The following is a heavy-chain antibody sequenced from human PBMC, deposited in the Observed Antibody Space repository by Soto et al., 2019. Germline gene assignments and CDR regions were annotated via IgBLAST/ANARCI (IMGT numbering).Heavy chain of an antibody. Sequence: QVQLVESGGGVVQPGRSLRLSCVASGFTFSSYGMHWVRRAPGKGLEWVAIISYDGSNTYYANTVKRRFTISRDNSKHTLYPQMNSLRPQDTSVYYCAKEGGLSGSYYISSSYYFDYWRQGTLVTVSS. CDR3: AKEGGLSGSYYISSSYYFDY. CDR1: GFTFSSYG. J-gene: IGHJ4*02. V-gene: IGHV3-30*18. D-gene: IGHD1-26*01. CDR2: ISYDGSNT.